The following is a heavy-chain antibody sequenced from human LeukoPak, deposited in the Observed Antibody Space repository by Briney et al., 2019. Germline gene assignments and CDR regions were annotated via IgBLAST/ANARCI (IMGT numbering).Heavy chain of an antibody. CDR1: GLTFTNHG. CDR2: VRNDGFDT. Sequence: GGSLRLSCVTSGLTFTNHGFHWLRQAADKGLEWVAFVRNDGFDTYHSNSVKGRFSISRDDSKNTLYLQMNSLRVEDTAVYYCAKLPVAGLYFDYWGQGTLVTVSS. V-gene: IGHV3-30*02. CDR3: AKLPVAGLYFDY. D-gene: IGHD6-19*01. J-gene: IGHJ4*02.